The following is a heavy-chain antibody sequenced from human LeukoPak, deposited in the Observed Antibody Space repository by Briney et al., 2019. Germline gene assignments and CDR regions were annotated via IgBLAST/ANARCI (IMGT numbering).Heavy chain of an antibody. CDR3: ARVGGVYYYYMDV. CDR1: GYTFTSYG. D-gene: IGHD4-23*01. V-gene: IGHV1-69*05. CDR2: IIPIFGTA. Sequence: GASVKVSCKASGYTFTSYGISWVRQAPGQGLEWMGGIIPIFGTANYAQKFQGRVTITTDESTSTAYMELSSLRAEDTAVYYCARVGGVYYYYMDVWGKGTTVTVSS. J-gene: IGHJ6*03.